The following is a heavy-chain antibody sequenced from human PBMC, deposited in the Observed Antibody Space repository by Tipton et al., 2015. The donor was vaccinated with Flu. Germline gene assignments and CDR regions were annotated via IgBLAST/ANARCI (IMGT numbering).Heavy chain of an antibody. Sequence: LSLTCNVSGGSMNNFYWTWIRQTAGKGLEWVSTISADGRNTHYTDSVQGRFTISRDNFKNTVYLQMNTLGVEDTALYHCATDVGDVAVGDHFRYWGQGSLVTVSS. D-gene: IGHD1-26*01. V-gene: IGHV3-23*01. J-gene: IGHJ4*02. CDR2: ISADGRNT. CDR1: GGSMNNFY. CDR3: ATDVGDVAVGDHFRY.